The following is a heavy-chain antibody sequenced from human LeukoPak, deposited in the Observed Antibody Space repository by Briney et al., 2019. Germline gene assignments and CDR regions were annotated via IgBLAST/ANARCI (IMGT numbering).Heavy chain of an antibody. CDR2: INPNSGGT. J-gene: IGHJ3*02. V-gene: IGHV1-2*02. Sequence: EASVKVFCKASGYTFTGYYMHWVRQAPGQGLEWMGWINPNSGGTNYAQKFQGRVTMTGDTSISTAYMELSRLRSDDTAVYYCARVAAAGTPMGAFDIWGQGTMVTVSS. D-gene: IGHD6-13*01. CDR3: ARVAAAGTPMGAFDI. CDR1: GYTFTGYY.